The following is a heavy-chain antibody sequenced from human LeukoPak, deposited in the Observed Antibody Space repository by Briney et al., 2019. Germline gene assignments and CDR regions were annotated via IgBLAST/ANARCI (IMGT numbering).Heavy chain of an antibody. CDR1: GFTFSDNY. V-gene: IGHV3-23*01. CDR3: AKDQGSAGILTGYLIDY. CDR2: ISGSGGST. J-gene: IGHJ4*02. D-gene: IGHD3-9*01. Sequence: GGSLRLSCAASGFTFSDNYMTWVRQAPGKGLEWVSAISGSGGSTYYADSVKGRFTISRDNSKNTLYLQMNSLRAEDTAVYYCAKDQGSAGILTGYLIDYWGQGTLVTVSS.